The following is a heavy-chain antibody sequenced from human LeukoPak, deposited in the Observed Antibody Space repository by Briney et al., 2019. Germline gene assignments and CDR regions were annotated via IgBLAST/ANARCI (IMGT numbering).Heavy chain of an antibody. CDR2: INWNGGST. Sequence: SGGSLRLSCAASGFTFDDYGMSWVRQAPGKGLEWVSGINWNGGSTGYADSVKGRFTISRDNAKNSLYLQMNSLRAEDTALYYCAREETGYSSGWYMNYYYYYMDVWGKGTTVTISS. CDR1: GFTFDDYG. V-gene: IGHV3-20*04. D-gene: IGHD6-19*01. J-gene: IGHJ6*03. CDR3: AREETGYSSGWYMNYYYYYMDV.